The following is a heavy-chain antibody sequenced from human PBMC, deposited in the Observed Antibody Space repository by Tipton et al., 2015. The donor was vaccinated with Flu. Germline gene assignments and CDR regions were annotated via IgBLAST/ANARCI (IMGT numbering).Heavy chain of an antibody. J-gene: IGHJ4*02. CDR1: GGSISSYY. Sequence: LRLSCNVSGGSISSYYWSWIRQPPGKGLEWIGYIYYSGSTNYNPSLKSRVTMSVDTSKNQFSLKLSSVTAADTAVYYCARDGYYYDSSGLDYWGQGTLVTVSS. CDR3: ARDGYYYDSSGLDY. D-gene: IGHD3-22*01. CDR2: IYYSGST. V-gene: IGHV4-59*12.